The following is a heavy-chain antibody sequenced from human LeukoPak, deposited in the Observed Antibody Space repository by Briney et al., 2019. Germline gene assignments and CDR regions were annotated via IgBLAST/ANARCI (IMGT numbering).Heavy chain of an antibody. CDR1: GYRFTGYG. J-gene: IGHJ4*02. CDR2: ISAYNGNT. Sequence: ASVKVSCKASGYRFTGYGFSWVRQAPGQGLEWTGWISAYNGNTNYAEKFQDRVTMTTDTSTNTAYMELRSLRSDDTAVYYYARGVWSTVVVVTADFDLWGQGTLVTVSS. D-gene: IGHD2-21*02. CDR3: ARGVWSTVVVVTADFDL. V-gene: IGHV1-18*01.